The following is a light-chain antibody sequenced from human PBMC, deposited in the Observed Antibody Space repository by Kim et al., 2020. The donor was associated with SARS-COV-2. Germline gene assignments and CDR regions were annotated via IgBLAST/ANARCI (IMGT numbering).Light chain of an antibody. CDR3: QQYDNLPIT. Sequence: DIQMTQSPSSLSASVGDRVTITCQASQDISNYLNWFQQKPGKAPKHLIYDASNLETGVPPRFSGNGSGTDFTLTISSLQPEDVATYYCQQYDNLPITFGGGTKVEI. CDR2: DAS. J-gene: IGKJ4*01. CDR1: QDISNY. V-gene: IGKV1-33*01.